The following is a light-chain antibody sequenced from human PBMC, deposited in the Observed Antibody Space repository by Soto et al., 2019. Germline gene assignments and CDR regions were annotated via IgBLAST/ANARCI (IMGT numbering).Light chain of an antibody. Sequence: QSVLTQPPSASGSPGQSVTISCTGTSSDVGGYNLVSWHQHHPGKAPKLIIYEGDKRPSGVSNRFSGSKSGNTASLTISGLQAEDEADYYCCSYALGSTLVFGGGTKLTVL. CDR3: CSYALGSTLV. J-gene: IGLJ2*01. CDR2: EGD. CDR1: SSDVGGYNL. V-gene: IGLV2-23*01.